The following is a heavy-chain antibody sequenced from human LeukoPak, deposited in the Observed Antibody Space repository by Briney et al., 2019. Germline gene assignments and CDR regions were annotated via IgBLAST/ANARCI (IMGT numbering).Heavy chain of an antibody. CDR1: GFTFDDYS. CDR2: ISWDGGST. Sequence: PGGSLRLSCAASGFTFDDYSMHWVRQAPGKGLEWVSLISWDGGSTYYADSVKGRFTISRDNSKNSLYLQINSLRADDTALYYCAKDGKNYFDYWGQGTLVTVSS. J-gene: IGHJ4*02. CDR3: AKDGKNYFDY. V-gene: IGHV3-43D*03.